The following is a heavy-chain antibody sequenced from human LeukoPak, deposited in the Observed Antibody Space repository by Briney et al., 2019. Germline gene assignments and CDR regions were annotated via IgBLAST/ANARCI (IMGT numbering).Heavy chain of an antibody. J-gene: IGHJ3*02. D-gene: IGHD5-12*01. CDR2: IYYSGRT. CDR3: ARDLPSGRADYDAFDI. CDR1: GGSISSGAYY. V-gene: IGHV4-31*03. Sequence: PSETLSLTCTVSGGSISSGAYYWSWIRQHPGQGLEWIAYIYYSGRTYYNPSLKSRVTISLDTSKNQFSLKLRSVTAADTAVYFCARDLPSGRADYDAFDIWGQGTMVTVSS.